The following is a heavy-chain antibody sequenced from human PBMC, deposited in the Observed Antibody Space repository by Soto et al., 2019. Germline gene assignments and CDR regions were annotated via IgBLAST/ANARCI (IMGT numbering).Heavy chain of an antibody. CDR1: GGSISSSNW. V-gene: IGHV4-4*02. J-gene: IGHJ6*02. CDR3: ARERAFGESSPGYYYYGMDV. D-gene: IGHD3-10*01. Sequence: QVQLQESGPGLVKPSGTLSLTCAVSGGSISSSNWWSWVRQPPGKGLEWIGEIYHSGSTNYNPSLKSRVTISVDKSNNQFSLKLSSVTAADTAVYYCARERAFGESSPGYYYYGMDVWGQGTTVTVSS. CDR2: IYHSGST.